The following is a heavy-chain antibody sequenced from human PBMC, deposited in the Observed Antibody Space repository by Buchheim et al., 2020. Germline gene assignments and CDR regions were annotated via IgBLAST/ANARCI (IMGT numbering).Heavy chain of an antibody. D-gene: IGHD4-17*01. J-gene: IGHJ6*02. V-gene: IGHV3-30*03. CDR3: ARDPPMTTENYYYYGMDV. Sequence: QVQLVESGGGVVQPGRSLRLSCVASGFDFSRYGMHWVRQAPGKGLEWVALTSYDGSTKFYADSVKGRFAISRDNSKNTLYLQMNSLRAEDTAVYYCARDPPMTTENYYYYGMDVWGQGTT. CDR2: TSYDGSTK. CDR1: GFDFSRYG.